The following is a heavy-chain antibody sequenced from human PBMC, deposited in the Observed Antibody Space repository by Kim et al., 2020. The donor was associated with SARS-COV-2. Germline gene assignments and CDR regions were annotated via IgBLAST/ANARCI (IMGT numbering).Heavy chain of an antibody. Sequence: GGSLRLSCAASGFTFSDYYMSWIRQAPGKGLEWVSYISSSGSTIYYADSVKGRFTISRDNAKNSLYLQMNSLRAEDTAVYYCASEQILTGYPYYFDYWGQGTLVTVSS. D-gene: IGHD3-9*01. CDR3: ASEQILTGYPYYFDY. J-gene: IGHJ4*02. V-gene: IGHV3-11*01. CDR2: ISSSGSTI. CDR1: GFTFSDYY.